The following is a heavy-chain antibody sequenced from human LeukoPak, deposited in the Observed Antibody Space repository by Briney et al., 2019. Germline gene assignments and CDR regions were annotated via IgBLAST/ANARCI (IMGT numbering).Heavy chain of an antibody. CDR3: ARIIRGSFSSLGYMDV. CDR2: IYHSGST. D-gene: IGHD3-10*01. V-gene: IGHV4-38-2*01. CDR1: GYSISSGYY. J-gene: IGHJ6*03. Sequence: PSETLSLTCAVSGYSISSGYYWGWIRQPPGKGLEWIGSIYHSGSTYYNPSLKSRVSISMDSSENQFSLKLSSPTAADTAVYYCARIIRGSFSSLGYMDVWGKGTTVTVSS.